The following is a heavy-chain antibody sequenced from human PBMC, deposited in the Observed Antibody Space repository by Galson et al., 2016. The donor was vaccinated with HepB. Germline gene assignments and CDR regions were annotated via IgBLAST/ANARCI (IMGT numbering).Heavy chain of an antibody. CDR1: GFIFNRNA. D-gene: IGHD1/OR15-1a*01. J-gene: IGHJ5*02. CDR2: VSHDASRE. V-gene: IGHV3-30*04. Sequence: SLRLSCAASGFIFNRNAIHWVRQAPGNGLEWVAVVSHDASREHYADSVKGRFTLSRDNSERTVNLQMNTLRPEDTAIYYCAKDQYAYGKTLSQIDQWGQGTLVIVSS. CDR3: AKDQYAYGKTLSQIDQ.